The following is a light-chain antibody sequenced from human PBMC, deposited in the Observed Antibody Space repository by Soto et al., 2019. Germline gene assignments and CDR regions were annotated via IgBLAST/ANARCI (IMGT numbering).Light chain of an antibody. J-gene: IGKJ1*01. CDR2: DVS. CDR3: QQYGSSPRT. V-gene: IGKV3-20*01. CDR1: QSVSRR. Sequence: ELVLTNSPATLSLSPGERATLSCRASQSVSRRLAWYQQKPGQAPRVLIYDVSNRATGIPARFSGSGSGTDFALTISRLQTEDFAVYYCQQYGSSPRTFCQGTKVDIK.